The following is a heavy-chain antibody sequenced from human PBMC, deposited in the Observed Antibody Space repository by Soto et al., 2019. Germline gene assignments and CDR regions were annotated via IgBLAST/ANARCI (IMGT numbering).Heavy chain of an antibody. CDR2: ISGSGGAT. CDR3: ANDRGFDSSGIDY. CDR1: GFSFSDSA. V-gene: IGHV3-23*01. D-gene: IGHD3-22*01. Sequence: EVQLLESGGGFVQPGGSLRLSCAASGFSFSDSAMSWVRQPPGRGLEGVSTISGSGGATYYADSVRGRFTISRDNSKKTLYLQMDSLRAEDTAIYYCANDRGFDSSGIDYWGQGTLVTVSS. J-gene: IGHJ4*02.